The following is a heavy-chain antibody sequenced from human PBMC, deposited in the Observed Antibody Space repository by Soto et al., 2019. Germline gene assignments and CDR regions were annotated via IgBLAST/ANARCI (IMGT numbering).Heavy chain of an antibody. CDR2: IYYTGRT. Sequence: QVQLQESGPGLVKPSETLSLTCTVSGGSVSSESRYWSWIRQTPGKGLEWIGYIYYTGRTNYNPPLKGRVTMSVDTSRDQVSLRLRSVTRADTAVYYCERDQYDFRSGSYYYAMEVWGQGTKVTVSS. J-gene: IGHJ6*02. V-gene: IGHV4-61*01. CDR3: ERDQYDFRSGSYYYAMEV. D-gene: IGHD3-3*01. CDR1: GGSVSSESRY.